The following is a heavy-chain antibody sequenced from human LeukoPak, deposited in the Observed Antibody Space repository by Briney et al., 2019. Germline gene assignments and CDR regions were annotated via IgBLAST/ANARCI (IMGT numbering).Heavy chain of an antibody. D-gene: IGHD3-10*01. CDR2: ISSSGTTV. CDR1: GFTFRSYE. Sequence: GGSLILSCAASGFTFRSYEMNWVRQAPGKGLDWVSYISSSGTTVYYADSVEGRFTVSRDNAKNSLYLQMNSLRAEDTAVYYCARSIKGDSDHWGQGTLVTVSS. J-gene: IGHJ4*02. CDR3: ARSIKGDSDH. V-gene: IGHV3-48*03.